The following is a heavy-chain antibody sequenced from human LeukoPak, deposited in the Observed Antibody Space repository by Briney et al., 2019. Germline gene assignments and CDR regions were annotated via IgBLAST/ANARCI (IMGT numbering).Heavy chain of an antibody. CDR3: AIPTYYYGSGSYFPYYFDY. V-gene: IGHV3-11*04. J-gene: IGHJ4*02. D-gene: IGHD3-10*01. CDR2: ISNTAFTI. Sequence: PGGSLRLSCAASGFTFSDYYMSWIRQSPGRGLEWVSYISNTAFTIDYADSVKGRFTISRDNAKNSLYLQMNSLRAEDTAVYYCAIPTYYYGSGSYFPYYFDYWGQGTLVTVSS. CDR1: GFTFSDYY.